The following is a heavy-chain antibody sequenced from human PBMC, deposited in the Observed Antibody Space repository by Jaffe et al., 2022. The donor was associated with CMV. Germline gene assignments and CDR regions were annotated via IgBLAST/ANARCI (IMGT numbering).Heavy chain of an antibody. Sequence: QLQLQESGPGLVKASETLSLTCTVSGGSIRNSDYYWGWVRQPPGKGLEWIGIIYYTGTTYYNPSLKSRVTISVDTSRNQFSLNLRSETAADTAVYYCARLHPGPDASSSSTFDYWGQGARVTVSS. J-gene: IGHJ4*02. D-gene: IGHD6-6*01. CDR3: ARLHPGPDASSSSTFDY. CDR1: GGSIRNSDYY. V-gene: IGHV4-39*01. CDR2: IYYTGTT.